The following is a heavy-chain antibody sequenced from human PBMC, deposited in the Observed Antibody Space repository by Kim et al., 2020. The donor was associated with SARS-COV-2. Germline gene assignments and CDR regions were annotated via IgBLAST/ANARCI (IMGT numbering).Heavy chain of an antibody. V-gene: IGHV4-34*01. CDR1: GGSFSGYY. CDR3: ARGKRLLWLSFGWFDP. CDR2: INHSGST. J-gene: IGHJ5*02. Sequence: SETLSLTCAVYGGSFSGYYWSWIRQPPGKGLEWIGEINHSGSTNYNPSLKSRVTISVDTSKNQFSLKLSSVTAADTAAYYCARGKRLLWLSFGWFDPWGQGTLVTVSS. D-gene: IGHD3-10*01.